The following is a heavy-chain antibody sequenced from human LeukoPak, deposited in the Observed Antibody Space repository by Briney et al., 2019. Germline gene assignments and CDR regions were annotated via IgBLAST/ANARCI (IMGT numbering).Heavy chain of an antibody. Sequence: ASVKVSFKSSGGTFSSYAISWVRQAPGQGFEWMGGIIPIFGTANYAHKFQGRVTITADESTSTAYMELSSLRSEDTAVYYCARSDYDILTGYRFYYYYMDVWGKGTTVTVSS. CDR2: IIPIFGTA. CDR1: GGTFSSYA. CDR3: ARSDYDILTGYRFYYYYMDV. D-gene: IGHD3-9*01. J-gene: IGHJ6*03. V-gene: IGHV1-69*13.